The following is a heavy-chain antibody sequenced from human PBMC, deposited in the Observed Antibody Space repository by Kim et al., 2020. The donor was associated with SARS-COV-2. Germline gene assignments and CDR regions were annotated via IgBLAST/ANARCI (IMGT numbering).Heavy chain of an antibody. CDR2: IWYDGSNK. V-gene: IGHV3-33*06. Sequence: GGSLRLSCAASGFTFSSYGMHWVRQTPGKGLEWVAVIWYDGSNKYYADSVKGRFTISRDNSKNTLYLQMNSLRAEDTAVYYCAKRGPYGDSPYGMDVWGQGTTVTVSS. J-gene: IGHJ6*02. D-gene: IGHD4-17*01. CDR3: AKRGPYGDSPYGMDV. CDR1: GFTFSSYG.